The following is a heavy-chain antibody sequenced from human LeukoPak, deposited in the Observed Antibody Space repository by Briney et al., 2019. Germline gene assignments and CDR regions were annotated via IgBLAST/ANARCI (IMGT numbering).Heavy chain of an antibody. CDR1: GFTFSSYA. D-gene: IGHD2-2*01. Sequence: GGSLRLSRAASGFTFSSYAMSWVRQAPGKGLEWVSAISGSGGSTYYADSVRGRFTISRDNSKNTLYLQMNSLRAEDTAVYYCANDIVVVPAARGPRDYFDYWGQGTLVTVSS. CDR2: ISGSGGST. CDR3: ANDIVVVPAARGPRDYFDY. V-gene: IGHV3-23*01. J-gene: IGHJ4*02.